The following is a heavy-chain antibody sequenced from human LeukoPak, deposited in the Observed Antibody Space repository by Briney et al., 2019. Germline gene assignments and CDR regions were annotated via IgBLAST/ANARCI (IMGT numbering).Heavy chain of an antibody. J-gene: IGHJ3*02. CDR3: ARDAAWSGYYDTFDI. V-gene: IGHV3-21*01. CDR2: ISSSSSYI. Sequence: GGSLRLSCAASGFTFSSYSMNWVRQAPGKGLEWVSSISSSSSYIYYADSVKGRFTISRGNAKNSLYLQMNSLRAEDTAVYYCARDAAWSGYYDTFDIWGQGTMVTVSS. CDR1: GFTFSSYS. D-gene: IGHD3-3*01.